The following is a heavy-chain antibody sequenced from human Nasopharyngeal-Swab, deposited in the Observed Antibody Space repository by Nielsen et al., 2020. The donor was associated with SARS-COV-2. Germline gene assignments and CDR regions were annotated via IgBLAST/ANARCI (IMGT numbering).Heavy chain of an antibody. D-gene: IGHD6-19*01. CDR1: GFTFSSYW. V-gene: IGHV3-74*01. CDR3: ARVVAGYDAFDI. CDR2: INSDGSST. J-gene: IGHJ3*02. Sequence: GESLKISCAASGFTFSSYWMHWVRQAPGKGPVWVSRINSDGSSTSYADSVKGRFTISRDNARNTLYLQMNSLRAEDTAVYYCARVVAGYDAFDIWGQGTMVTVSS.